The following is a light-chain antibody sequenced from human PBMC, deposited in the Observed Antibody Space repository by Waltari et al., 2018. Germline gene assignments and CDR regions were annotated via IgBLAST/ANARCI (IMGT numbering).Light chain of an antibody. J-gene: IGLJ2*01. V-gene: IGLV1-47*01. CDR2: RDN. Sequence: QSVVTQPPSASGTPGQRVTISCSGRNSNIGSNYVYWYQQLPGKAPNLLSYRDNQRPSGVPDRCAASKSGTTASLAIRGLRSEDEAGYYCAAWDDRLSGQLFGGGTNLAVL. CDR3: AAWDDRLSGQL. CDR1: NSNIGSNY.